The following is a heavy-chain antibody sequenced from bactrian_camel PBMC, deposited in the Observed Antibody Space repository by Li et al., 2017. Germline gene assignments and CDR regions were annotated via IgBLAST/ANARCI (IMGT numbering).Heavy chain of an antibody. J-gene: IGHJ4*01. CDR1: GYTYKYNC. Sequence: HVQLVESGGGSVQAGGSLSLSCTASGYTYKYNCMGWFRLPPGKEREMVAYIYSGGSTTDYHDSVKGRFAISQDSANNTLYLEMNSLKPEDTAMYYCASGPAECTQVSGTRYWGQGTQVTVS. D-gene: IGHD6*01. V-gene: IGHV3S54*01. CDR2: IYSGGSTT. CDR3: ASGPAECTQVSGTRY.